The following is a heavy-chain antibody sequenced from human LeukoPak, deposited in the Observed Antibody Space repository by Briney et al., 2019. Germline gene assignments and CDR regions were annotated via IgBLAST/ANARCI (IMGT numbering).Heavy chain of an antibody. D-gene: IGHD3-10*01. CDR1: GGSFTDCF. V-gene: IGHV4-34*01. CDR2: INHVGST. J-gene: IGHJ4*02. Sequence: SETLSLTCGVYGGSFTDCFWSWVRQPPGKRLEWIGEINHVGSTKYNPSLKSRVTLSVDKSTNQVSLNLTSVTVADTAVYYCARRLIIRGRFNDWGQGTLVTVSS. CDR3: ARRLIIRGRFND.